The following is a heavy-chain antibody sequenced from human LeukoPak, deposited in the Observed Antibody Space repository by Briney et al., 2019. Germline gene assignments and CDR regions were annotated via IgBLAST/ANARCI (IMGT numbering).Heavy chain of an antibody. V-gene: IGHV3-53*01. CDR2: IYTGGTT. CDR3: AREGRFQAFEY. J-gene: IGHJ4*02. Sequence: PGGSLRLSCAASGFTVGSNYMSWVRQAPGKGLEWVSVIYTGGTTHYAASVMGGFTTSTEDTPNTMHLHLSGLLAEHTAVYYCAREGRFQAFEYWGQGTLVAVSP. CDR1: GFTVGSNY.